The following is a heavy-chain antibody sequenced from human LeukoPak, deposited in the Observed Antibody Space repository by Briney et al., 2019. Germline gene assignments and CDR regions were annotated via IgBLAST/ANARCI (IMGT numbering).Heavy chain of an antibody. J-gene: IGHJ4*02. CDR3: ASLLGYSYERAFDY. CDR2: INHSGST. Sequence: SETLSLTCAVYGGSFSGYYWSWIRQPPGKGLEWIGEINHSGSTNYNPSLKSRVTISVDTSKNQFSLKLSSVTAADTTVYYCASLLGYSYERAFDYWGQGTLVTVSS. V-gene: IGHV4-34*01. D-gene: IGHD5-18*01. CDR1: GGSFSGYY.